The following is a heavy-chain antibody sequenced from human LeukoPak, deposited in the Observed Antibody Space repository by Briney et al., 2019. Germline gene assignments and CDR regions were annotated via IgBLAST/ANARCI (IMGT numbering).Heavy chain of an antibody. J-gene: IGHJ6*03. Sequence: GASVKVSCKVSGYTLTELSMHWVRQAPGKGLEWMGGFDPEDGETIYAQKFQGRVTMTEDTSTDTAYMELSSLRSEDTAVYYCARVPPGYCSGGSCYSARYYYYYMDVWGKGTTVTVSS. D-gene: IGHD2-15*01. V-gene: IGHV1-24*01. CDR2: FDPEDGET. CDR1: GYTLTELS. CDR3: ARVPPGYCSGGSCYSARYYYYYMDV.